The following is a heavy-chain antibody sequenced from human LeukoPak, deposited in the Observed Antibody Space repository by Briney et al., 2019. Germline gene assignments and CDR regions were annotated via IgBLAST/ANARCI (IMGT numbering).Heavy chain of an antibody. D-gene: IGHD6-6*01. CDR1: GFTFSSYG. J-gene: IGHJ3*02. CDR2: IRYDGSNK. CDR3: AKDDEQYSSSSGAFDI. V-gene: IGHV3-30*02. Sequence: QPGGSLRLSCAASGFTFSSYGMHWVRQAPGKGLEWVAFIRYDGSNKYYADSVKGRFTISRDNSKNTLYLQMNSQRAEDTAVYYCAKDDEQYSSSSGAFDIWGQGTMVTVSS.